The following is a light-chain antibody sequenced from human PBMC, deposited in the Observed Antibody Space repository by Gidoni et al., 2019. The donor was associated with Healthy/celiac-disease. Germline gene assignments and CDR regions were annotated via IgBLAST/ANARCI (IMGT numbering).Light chain of an antibody. CDR1: QRVSSGY. J-gene: IGKJ1*01. CDR2: GAS. Sequence: EIVLTQSPGTPSLSPGERATLSCRASQRVSSGYLAWYQQKPGQAPRLPIYGASSRATGIPDRFSGSGSGTDFTLTISRLEPEDFAVYYCQQYGSSPWTFGQGTKVEIK. CDR3: QQYGSSPWT. V-gene: IGKV3-20*01.